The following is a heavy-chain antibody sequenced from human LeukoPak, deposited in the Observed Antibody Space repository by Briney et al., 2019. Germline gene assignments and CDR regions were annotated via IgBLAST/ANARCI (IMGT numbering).Heavy chain of an antibody. CDR2: ISSSSSYI. CDR1: GFTFSSYS. J-gene: IGHJ6*02. D-gene: IGHD6-6*01. CDR3: AREAYIAARGTYYGMDV. Sequence: GGSLRLSCAASGFTFSSYSMTWVRQAPGKGLEWVSSISSSSSYIYYADSVKGRFTISRDNAKNSLYLQMNSLRAEDTAVYYCAREAYIAARGTYYGMDVWGQGTTVTVSS. V-gene: IGHV3-21*01.